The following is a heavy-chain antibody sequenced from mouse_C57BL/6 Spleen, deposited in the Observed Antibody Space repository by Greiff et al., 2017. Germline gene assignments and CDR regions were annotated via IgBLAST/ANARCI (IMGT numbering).Heavy chain of an antibody. CDR2: IDPSDSYT. D-gene: IGHD1-1*01. Sequence: QVQLQQPGAELVRPGTSVKLSCKASGYTFTSYWMHWVKQRPGQGLEWIGVIDPSDSYTNYNQKFKGKATLTVDTSSSTAYMQLSSLTSEDSAVYYCAGGSSYGDYAMDYGGQGTSVTVSS. CDR3: AGGSSYGDYAMDY. J-gene: IGHJ4*01. V-gene: IGHV1-59*01. CDR1: GYTFTSYW.